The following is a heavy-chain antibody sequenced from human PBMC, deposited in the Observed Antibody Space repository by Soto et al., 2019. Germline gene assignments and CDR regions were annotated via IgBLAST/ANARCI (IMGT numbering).Heavy chain of an antibody. CDR3: APGGRAQWAGSHAFDI. D-gene: IGHD6-19*01. Sequence: SQTLSLTCAISGDSVSSNSAAWNWIRQSPSRGLEWLGRTYYRSKWYNDYAVSVKSRITINPDTSKNQFSLQLNSVTPEDTAVYYCAPGGRAQWAGSHAFDIWGQGTMVTVSS. CDR2: TYYRSKWYN. V-gene: IGHV6-1*01. CDR1: GDSVSSNSAA. J-gene: IGHJ3*02.